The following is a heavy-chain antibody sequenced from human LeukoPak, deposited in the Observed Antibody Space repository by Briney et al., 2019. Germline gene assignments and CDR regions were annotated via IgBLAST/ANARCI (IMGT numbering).Heavy chain of an antibody. CDR3: AKDSRYYYVDY. CDR1: GFTFSSYG. J-gene: IGHJ4*02. D-gene: IGHD1-14*01. Sequence: GGSLRLSCAASGFTFSSYGMHWVRQAPGKGLELVAFIRYDGSKEYYADSVKGRFTISRDNSKNTLYLQMNSLKTEDTAVYYCAKDSRYYYVDYWGQGTLVTVSS. CDR2: IRYDGSKE. V-gene: IGHV3-30*02.